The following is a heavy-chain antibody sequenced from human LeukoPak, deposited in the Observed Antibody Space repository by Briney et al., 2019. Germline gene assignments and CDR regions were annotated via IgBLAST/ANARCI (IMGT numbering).Heavy chain of an antibody. CDR3: ARESTGDEGY. CDR1: GGSISTYY. CDR2: IYNGGST. J-gene: IGHJ4*02. D-gene: IGHD7-27*01. V-gene: IGHV4-59*01. Sequence: SETLSLTCTVSGGSISTYYWSWIRQPPGKGLEWIGYIYNGGSTNYNPSLKSRVTISVDTSKNQFSLKLSSVTAADTAVYYCARESTGDEGYWGQGTLVTVSS.